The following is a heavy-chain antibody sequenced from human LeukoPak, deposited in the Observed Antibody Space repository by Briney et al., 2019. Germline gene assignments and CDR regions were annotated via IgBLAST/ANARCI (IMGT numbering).Heavy chain of an antibody. Sequence: GGSLRLSCAASGFTFSSYAMSWVRQAPGKGLEWGSAISGSGGSTYYADSVKGRFTISRDNSKNTLYLQMNSLRAEDTAVYYCDASYYYDSSGYYWIGYWGQGTLVTVSS. CDR2: ISGSGGST. D-gene: IGHD3-22*01. J-gene: IGHJ4*02. V-gene: IGHV3-23*01. CDR1: GFTFSSYA. CDR3: DASYYYDSSGYYWIGY.